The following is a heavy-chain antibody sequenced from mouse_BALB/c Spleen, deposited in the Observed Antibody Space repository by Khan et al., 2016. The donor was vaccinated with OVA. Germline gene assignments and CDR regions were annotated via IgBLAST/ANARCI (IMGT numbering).Heavy chain of an antibody. CDR1: GFSFTGYF. V-gene: IGHV1-20*02. J-gene: IGHJ2*01. D-gene: IGHD1-1*01. CDR2: INPHIGET. CDR3: AGNYGSDFDY. Sequence: VQLQQSGPELVKPGASVKISCKASGFSFTGYFMNWVMQSHGKSLEWIGRINPHIGETFYNQKFRDKATLTVDESSSTAHIELRSLASEDSAVYYCAGNYGSDFDYWGQGTTLTVSS.